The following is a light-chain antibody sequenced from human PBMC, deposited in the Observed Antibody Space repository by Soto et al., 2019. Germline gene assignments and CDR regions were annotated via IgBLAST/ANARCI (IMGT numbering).Light chain of an antibody. J-gene: IGKJ4*01. CDR3: QQYESYPLT. V-gene: IGKV1-5*03. Sequence: DIQMTQSPSTLSACLGDRVTITCRASQSINRWLAWYQQKPGKAPNLLIYEASSLDSGVPSRFSGSGSGAEFTLTMSSLQPDDFATYYCQQYESYPLTFGGGTRVEIK. CDR2: EAS. CDR1: QSINRW.